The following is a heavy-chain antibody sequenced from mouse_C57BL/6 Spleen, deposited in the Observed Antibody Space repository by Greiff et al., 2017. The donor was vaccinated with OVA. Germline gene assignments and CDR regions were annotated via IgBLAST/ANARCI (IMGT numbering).Heavy chain of an antibody. J-gene: IGHJ4*01. Sequence: VQLQQPGAELVMPGASVKLSCKASGYTFTSYWMHWVKQRPGQGLEWIGEIDPSDSYTNYNQKFKGKSTLTVDKSSSTAYMQLSSLTSEDSAVYYCARRSALYAMDYWGQGTSVTVSS. CDR3: ARRSALYAMDY. V-gene: IGHV1-69*01. CDR2: IDPSDSYT. CDR1: GYTFTSYW.